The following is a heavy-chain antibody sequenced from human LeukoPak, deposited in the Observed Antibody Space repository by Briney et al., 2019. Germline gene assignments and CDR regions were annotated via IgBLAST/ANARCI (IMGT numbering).Heavy chain of an antibody. CDR2: ISAYNDNT. D-gene: IGHD1-26*01. J-gene: IGHJ4*02. V-gene: IGHV1-18*01. CDR3: ARGGNYLDY. CDR1: GYTFTTYD. Sequence: ASVKVSCKASGYTFTTYDISWVRQAPGQGLEWMGWISAYNDNTNSAQNLQGRVTMTTDTSASTAYLELRSLRSDDTAVYHCARGGNYLDYWGQGTPVTVSS.